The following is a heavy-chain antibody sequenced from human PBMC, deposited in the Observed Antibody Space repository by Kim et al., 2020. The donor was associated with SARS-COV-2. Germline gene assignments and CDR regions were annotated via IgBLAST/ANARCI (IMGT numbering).Heavy chain of an antibody. CDR2: IRSKANSYAT. CDR3: ARGTPYSDSYWDALAV. Sequence: GGSLRLSCAASGLSFSHSAMHWVRQASGKGLEWVGRIRSKANSYATAYGVSVTGRFSISRDDAKNTAYLQMNSLKTEDTAVYYCARGTPYSDSYWDALAVWGAGKRFTASS. J-gene: IGHJ3*01. CDR1: GLSFSHSA. V-gene: IGHV3-73*01. D-gene: IGHD1-26*01.